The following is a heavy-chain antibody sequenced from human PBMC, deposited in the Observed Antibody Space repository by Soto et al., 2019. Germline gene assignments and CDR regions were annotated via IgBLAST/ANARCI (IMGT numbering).Heavy chain of an antibody. CDR3: TRAPRGEN. CDR2: INAGNGDT. V-gene: IGHV1-3*01. J-gene: IGHJ1*01. Sequence: ASVKVSCKASGYTFTSYDINWVRQATGQGLEWMGWINAGNGDTKYSQKFQGRVTVTRDTSASTAYMELISLRSEDTAVYYCTRAPRGENWGQGTLVTVSS. CDR1: GYTFTSYD. D-gene: IGHD2-21*01.